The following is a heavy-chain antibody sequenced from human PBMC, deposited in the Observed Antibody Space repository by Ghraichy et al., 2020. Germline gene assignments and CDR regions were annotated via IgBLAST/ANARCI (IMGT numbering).Heavy chain of an antibody. CDR3: ARALWFGDSYYFDY. Sequence: SQTLSLTCAVYGGSFSGYYWSWIRQPPGKGLEWIGEINHSGSTNYNPSLKSRVTISVDTSKNQFSLKLSSVTAADTAVYYCARALWFGDSYYFDYWGQGTLVTVSS. CDR2: INHSGST. CDR1: GGSFSGYY. J-gene: IGHJ4*02. D-gene: IGHD3-10*01. V-gene: IGHV4-34*01.